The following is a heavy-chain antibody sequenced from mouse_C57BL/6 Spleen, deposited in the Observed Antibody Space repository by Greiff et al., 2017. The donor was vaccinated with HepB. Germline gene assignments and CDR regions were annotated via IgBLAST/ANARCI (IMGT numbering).Heavy chain of an antibody. CDR1: GYTFTSYW. CDR2: IYPGSGST. CDR3: ARSGGSGEVLDY. J-gene: IGHJ2*01. Sequence: QVQLQQPGAELVKPGASVKMSCKASGYTFTSYWITWVKQRPGQGLAWIGDIYPGSGSTNYNEKFKSKATLTVDTSSSTAYMQLSSLTSEDSAVYYCARSGGSGEVLDYWGQGTTLTVSS. D-gene: IGHD3-2*02. V-gene: IGHV1-55*01.